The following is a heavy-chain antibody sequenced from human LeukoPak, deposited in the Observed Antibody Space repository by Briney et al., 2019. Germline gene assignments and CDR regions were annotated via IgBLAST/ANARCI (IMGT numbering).Heavy chain of an antibody. V-gene: IGHV3-23*01. CDR1: GFTFSSYA. CDR3: AKEKYYYDSSGYYAY. Sequence: GGSLRLSCAASGFTFSSYAMGWVRQAPGKGLEWVSAIRGSGGSTYYADSVKGRFTISRDNSKNTLYLQMNSLRAEDTAVYYCAKEKYYYDSSGYYAYWGQGTLVTVSS. J-gene: IGHJ4*02. D-gene: IGHD3-22*01. CDR2: IRGSGGST.